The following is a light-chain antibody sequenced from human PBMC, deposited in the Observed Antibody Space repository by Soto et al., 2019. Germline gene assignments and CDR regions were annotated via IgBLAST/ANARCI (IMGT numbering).Light chain of an antibody. Sequence: QSVLTQPASVSGSPGQSITISCTGTSSDIGTYNLVSWYQHHPVKAPKLMIYEGSKRPSGGSNRFSGSKSGNTASLTISGLLDEDEAAYYCCSYAGSRTLVFGGGTKLTVL. CDR1: SSDIGTYNL. CDR2: EGS. CDR3: CSYAGSRTLV. V-gene: IGLV2-23*01. J-gene: IGLJ2*01.